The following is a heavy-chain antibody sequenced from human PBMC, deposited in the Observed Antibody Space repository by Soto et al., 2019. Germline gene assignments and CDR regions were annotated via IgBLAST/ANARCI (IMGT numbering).Heavy chain of an antibody. J-gene: IGHJ6*02. Sequence: PGESLKISCKGSGYSFTSYGIGWVRQMPGKGLEWMGIIYPGDSDTRYSPSFQGQVTISADKSISTAYLQWSSLKASDTAMYYCARVDTAMVTNYYYGMDVWGQGTTVTVSS. V-gene: IGHV5-51*01. D-gene: IGHD5-18*01. CDR2: IYPGDSDT. CDR1: GYSFTSYG. CDR3: ARVDTAMVTNYYYGMDV.